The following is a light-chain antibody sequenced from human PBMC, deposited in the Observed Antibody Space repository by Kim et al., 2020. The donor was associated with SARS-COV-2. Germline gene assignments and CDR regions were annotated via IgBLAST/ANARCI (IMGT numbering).Light chain of an antibody. Sequence: LSPGERATLPCRARQSVSSYLAWYQQKPGQAPRLLIYDASNRATGIPARFSGSGSGTDFTLTISSLEPEDFAVYYCQQRSNWPPYTFGQGTKLEI. V-gene: IGKV3-11*01. CDR1: QSVSSY. J-gene: IGKJ2*01. CDR3: QQRSNWPPYT. CDR2: DAS.